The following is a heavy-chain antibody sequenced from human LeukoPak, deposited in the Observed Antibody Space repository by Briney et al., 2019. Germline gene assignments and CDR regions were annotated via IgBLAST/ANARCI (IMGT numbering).Heavy chain of an antibody. D-gene: IGHD4-11*01. CDR1: GGSISRGGYY. CDR3: ARLQVRYDYSNYGTIEAFDI. Sequence: PAETLSLTCTVSGGSISRGGYYWRWIRQHPGRVLEWIGHVYFSGTTHYNPSLMSRDTISVDASKNQFSLKGRSETAADTAVYYCARLQVRYDYSNYGTIEAFDIWGQGTMVTVSS. J-gene: IGHJ3*02. CDR2: VYFSGTT. V-gene: IGHV4-31*03.